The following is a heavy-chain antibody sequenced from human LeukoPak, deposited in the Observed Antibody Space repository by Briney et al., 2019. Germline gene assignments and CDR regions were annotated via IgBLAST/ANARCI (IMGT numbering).Heavy chain of an antibody. D-gene: IGHD2-8*01. Sequence: GGSLRLSCAASGFTFSSYGMHWVRQAPGKGLEWVAVIWYDGSNKYYADSVKGRFTISRDNSKNTLYLQMNSLRAEDTAVYYCEREGGEFCTNGVCYSRGYFDYWGQETLVTVSS. CDR3: EREGGEFCTNGVCYSRGYFDY. CDR2: IWYDGSNK. CDR1: GFTFSSYG. J-gene: IGHJ4*02. V-gene: IGHV3-33*01.